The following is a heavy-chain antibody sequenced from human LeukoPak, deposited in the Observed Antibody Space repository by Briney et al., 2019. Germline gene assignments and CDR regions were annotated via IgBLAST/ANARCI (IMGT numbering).Heavy chain of an antibody. D-gene: IGHD2-2*01. CDR1: GLTFSSYP. CDR3: ATLLGYCSSTSCYGNWFDP. Sequence: PGGSLRLSCAASGLTFSSYPMHWVRQAPGKGLEWVAVISYDGSEKHYADPVKGRFTISRDNSKNTLYLQMNSLRAEDTAVYYCATLLGYCSSTSCYGNWFDPWGQGTLVTVSS. J-gene: IGHJ5*02. V-gene: IGHV3-30-3*01. CDR2: ISYDGSEK.